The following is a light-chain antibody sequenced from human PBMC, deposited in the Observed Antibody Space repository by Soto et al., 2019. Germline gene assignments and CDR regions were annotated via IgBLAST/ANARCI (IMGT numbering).Light chain of an antibody. Sequence: ESVLTQSPGTLSLSPGEKATLSCRASQSVSSNYLAWYQQKPGQAPRLLIYGASSRATGIPDRFSGSGSGTDFTLTISRLEPEDFAVYYCQQYGNSPWTLGQGTKVDIK. CDR2: GAS. CDR1: QSVSSNY. J-gene: IGKJ1*01. V-gene: IGKV3-20*01. CDR3: QQYGNSPWT.